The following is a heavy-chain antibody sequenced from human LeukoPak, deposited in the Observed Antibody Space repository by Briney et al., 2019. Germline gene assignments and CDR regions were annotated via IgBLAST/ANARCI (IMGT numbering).Heavy chain of an antibody. Sequence: GGSLRPSCAASGFTFSSYSMNWVRQAPGKGLEWVSYISSSSSTIYYADSVKGRFTISRDNAKNSLYLQMNGLRAEDTAVYYCARDWRPPWGQGTLVTVSS. J-gene: IGHJ5*02. CDR2: ISSSSSTI. CDR1: GFTFSSYS. CDR3: ARDWRPP. V-gene: IGHV3-48*04.